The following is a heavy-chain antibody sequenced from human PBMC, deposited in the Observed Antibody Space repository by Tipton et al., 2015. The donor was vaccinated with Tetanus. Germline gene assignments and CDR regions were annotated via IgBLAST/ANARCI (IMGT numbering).Heavy chain of an antibody. Sequence: SLRLSCAASGFTVSSNYMSWVRQAPGKGLEWVSVIFSGGSTYYADPVKGRFTISRDNSKNTLFPQMNSLRAEDTAEYYCAKPQQSPVHAMDVWGQGTTVTVSS. D-gene: IGHD6-13*01. CDR2: IFSGGST. V-gene: IGHV3-66*04. J-gene: IGHJ6*02. CDR3: AKPQQSPVHAMDV. CDR1: GFTVSSNY.